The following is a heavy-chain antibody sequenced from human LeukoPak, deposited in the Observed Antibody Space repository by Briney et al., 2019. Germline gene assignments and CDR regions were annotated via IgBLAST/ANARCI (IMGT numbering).Heavy chain of an antibody. J-gene: IGHJ4*02. V-gene: IGHV3-74*01. CDR3: ARDLTGPYDH. Sequence: GGSLRLSCAASGFSVTTYWMHWVRPTAGKGLVWVARINVEGNYIDYAESVKGRFTISRDSTKNTLFLQMNSLRVEDTAVYSCARDLTGPYDHWGQGTLVTVSS. D-gene: IGHD3-22*01. CDR2: INVEGNYI. CDR1: GFSVTTYW.